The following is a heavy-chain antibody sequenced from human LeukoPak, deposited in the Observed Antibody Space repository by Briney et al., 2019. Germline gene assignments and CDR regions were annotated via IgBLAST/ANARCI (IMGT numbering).Heavy chain of an antibody. J-gene: IGHJ4*02. CDR3: ARGAAGILVY. V-gene: IGHV4-34*01. CDR2: INHSGST. Sequence: SETLSLTCAVYGGSFSGYYWSWIRQPPGKGLEWIGEINHSGSTNYNPSLKSRVTISVDTSKNQFSLKLSSVTAADTAVYYCARGAAGILVYWGQGTLVTVSS. D-gene: IGHD3-10*01. CDR1: GGSFSGYY.